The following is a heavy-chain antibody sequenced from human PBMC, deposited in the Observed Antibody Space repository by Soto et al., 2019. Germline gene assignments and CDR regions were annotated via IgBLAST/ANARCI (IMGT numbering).Heavy chain of an antibody. V-gene: IGHV1-46*01. J-gene: IGHJ1*01. Sequence: RASVKVSCKASGYTFTSYYMHWVRQAPGQGLEWMGIINPSGGSTSYAQKFQGRVTMTRDTSTSTVYMELSSLRSEDTAVYYCAREGVATIRSEYFQHWGQGTLVTVSS. CDR2: INPSGGST. CDR3: AREGVATIRSEYFQH. CDR1: GYTFTSYY. D-gene: IGHD5-12*01.